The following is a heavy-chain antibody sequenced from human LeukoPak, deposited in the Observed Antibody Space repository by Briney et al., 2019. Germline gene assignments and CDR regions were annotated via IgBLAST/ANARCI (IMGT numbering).Heavy chain of an antibody. Sequence: PGGSLRLSCAASGFTFSSYGMHWVRQAPGKGLEWGAVISYDGSNKYYADSVKGRFTISRDNSKNTLYLQMNSLRAEDTAVYYCAKDGDCSSTSCYGDYYYGMDVWGKGTTVTVSS. CDR1: GFTFSSYG. CDR3: AKDGDCSSTSCYGDYYYGMDV. J-gene: IGHJ6*04. CDR2: ISYDGSNK. D-gene: IGHD2-2*01. V-gene: IGHV3-30*18.